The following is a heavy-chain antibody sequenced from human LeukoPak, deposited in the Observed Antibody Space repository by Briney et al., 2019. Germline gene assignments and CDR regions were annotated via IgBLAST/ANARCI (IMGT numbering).Heavy chain of an antibody. CDR2: IYPDDSDT. J-gene: IGHJ4*02. Sequence: GESLKISCQGSEYSFTNYWIGWVRQMPGKGLEWMGIIYPDDSDTRYSPSFQGQVTISADKSISIAYLQWSSLKASDTAMYYCARFSKLVPPGYWGQGTLVTVSS. D-gene: IGHD6-13*01. V-gene: IGHV5-51*01. CDR1: EYSFTNYW. CDR3: ARFSKLVPPGY.